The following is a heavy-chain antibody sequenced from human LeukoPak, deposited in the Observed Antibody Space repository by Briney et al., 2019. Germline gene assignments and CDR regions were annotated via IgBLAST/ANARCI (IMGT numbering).Heavy chain of an antibody. CDR1: GYTFTSYD. CDR2: MNPNSGNT. CDR3: ARGPFGVVDPFDP. J-gene: IGHJ5*02. D-gene: IGHD3-3*01. Sequence: ASVKVSCKASGYTFTSYDINWVRQATGQGLEWMGWMNPNSGNTGYAQKFQGRVTITRNTSISTAYMELRSLRSEDTAVYYCARGPFGVVDPFDPWGQGTLVTVSS. V-gene: IGHV1-8*03.